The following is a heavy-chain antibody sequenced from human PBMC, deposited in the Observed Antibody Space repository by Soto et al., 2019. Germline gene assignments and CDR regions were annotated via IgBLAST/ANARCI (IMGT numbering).Heavy chain of an antibody. V-gene: IGHV1-3*01. J-gene: IGHJ4*02. D-gene: IGHD2-15*01. Sequence: ASVKVSCKASGYTFTSYAMHWVRQAPGQGLEWMGWISAYNGNTNYAQKFQGRVTMTRDTSTSTVYMELSSLRSEDTAVYYCARVYCSGGSCYSIDYWGQGTLVTVSS. CDR2: ISAYNGNT. CDR3: ARVYCSGGSCYSIDY. CDR1: GYTFTSYA.